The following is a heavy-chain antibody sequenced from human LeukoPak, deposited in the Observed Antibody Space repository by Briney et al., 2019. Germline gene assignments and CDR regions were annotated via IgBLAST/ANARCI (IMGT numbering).Heavy chain of an antibody. CDR2: INHSGST. Sequence: SETLSLTCAVYGESFSGYYRSWIRQPPGKGLEWIGEINHSGSTNYNPSLKSRVTISVDTSKNQFSLKLSSVTAADTAVYYCARGRIKLQLRGYYNAMDVWGQGTTVTVSS. D-gene: IGHD5-18*01. V-gene: IGHV4-34*01. CDR3: ARGRIKLQLRGYYNAMDV. CDR1: GESFSGYY. J-gene: IGHJ6*02.